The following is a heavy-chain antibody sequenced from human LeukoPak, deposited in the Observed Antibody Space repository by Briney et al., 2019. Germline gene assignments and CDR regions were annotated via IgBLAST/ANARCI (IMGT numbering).Heavy chain of an antibody. D-gene: IGHD6-25*01. CDR1: GGSFSGYY. CDR2: IYYSGST. CDR3: ARDVSSGLGPYAFDI. V-gene: IGHV4-59*01. J-gene: IGHJ3*02. Sequence: SETLSLTCAVYGGSFSGYYWSWIRQPPGKGLEWIGYIYYSGSTNYNPSLKSRVTISVDTSKNQFSLKLSSVTAADTAVYYCARDVSSGLGPYAFDIWGQGTMVTVSS.